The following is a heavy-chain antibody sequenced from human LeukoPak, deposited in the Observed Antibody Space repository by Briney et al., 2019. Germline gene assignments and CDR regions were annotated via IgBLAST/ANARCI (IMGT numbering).Heavy chain of an antibody. Sequence: GGSLRLSCAASGSTFSNAWMSWVRQAPGKGLEWVGRIKSKTDGGTTDYAAPVKGRFTISRDDSKNTLYLQMNSLKTEDTAVYYCTTGALAVATIGGSGYFDYWGQGTLVTVSS. CDR1: GSTFSNAW. V-gene: IGHV3-15*01. D-gene: IGHD5-12*01. J-gene: IGHJ4*02. CDR2: IKSKTDGGTT. CDR3: TTGALAVATIGGSGYFDY.